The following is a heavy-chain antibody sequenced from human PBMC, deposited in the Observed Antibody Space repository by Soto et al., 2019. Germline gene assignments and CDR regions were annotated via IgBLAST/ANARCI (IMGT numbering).Heavy chain of an antibody. Sequence: SETLSLTCTVSGGSISIGDHYWSWIRHRPGKGLEWIGYIYYSGNTHYNPSLKSRIIMSVDTSKSQFSLRVSSVTAADTAIYYCSGFSSREYGGNYGFLYWGEGTLVTVNS. CDR1: GGSISIGDHY. J-gene: IGHJ4*02. CDR3: SGFSSREYGGNYGFLY. CDR2: IYYSGNT. D-gene: IGHD4-17*01. V-gene: IGHV4-31*03.